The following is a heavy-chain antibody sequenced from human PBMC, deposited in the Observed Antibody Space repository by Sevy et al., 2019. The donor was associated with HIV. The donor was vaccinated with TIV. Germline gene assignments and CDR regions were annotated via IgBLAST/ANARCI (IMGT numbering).Heavy chain of an antibody. Sequence: GGSLRLSCAASRFTFSGYAMHWVRQAPGQGLKWVAAISYDGSIKYYADSVKGRFTISRDNSKNTLYLQMNSLRAEDTAVYYCAKDPGYSSDWYALAFHFDYWGQGTLVTVSS. V-gene: IGHV3-30*18. CDR1: RFTFSGYA. CDR3: AKDPGYSSDWYALAFHFDY. J-gene: IGHJ4*02. D-gene: IGHD6-13*01. CDR2: ISYDGSIK.